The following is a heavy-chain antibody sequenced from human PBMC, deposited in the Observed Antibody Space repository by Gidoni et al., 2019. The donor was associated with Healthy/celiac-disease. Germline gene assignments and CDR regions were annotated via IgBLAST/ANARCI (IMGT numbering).Heavy chain of an antibody. CDR1: GFTFSNAW. Sequence: EVQLVESGGGLVKPGGSLRLSCAASGFTFSNAWMSWVRQAPGKGLEWVGRIKSKTDGGTTDYAAPVKGRFTISRDDSKNTLNLQMNSLKTEDTAVYYCTTVGVIRYYYYGMDVWGQGTTVTVSS. J-gene: IGHJ6*02. CDR3: TTVGVIRYYYYGMDV. CDR2: IKSKTDGGTT. D-gene: IGHD2-21*01. V-gene: IGHV3-15*01.